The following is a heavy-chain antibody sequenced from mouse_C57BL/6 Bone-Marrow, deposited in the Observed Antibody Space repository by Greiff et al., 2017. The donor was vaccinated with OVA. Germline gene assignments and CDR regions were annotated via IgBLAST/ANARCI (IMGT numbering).Heavy chain of an antibody. J-gene: IGHJ3*01. CDR1: GYTFTSYG. V-gene: IGHV1-81*01. CDR2: IYPRSGNT. D-gene: IGHD2-3*01. CDR3: ARDDGYSFAY. Sequence: QVQLQQSGAELARPGASVKLSCKASGYTFTSYGISWVKQRTGQGLEWIGEIYPRSGNTYYNEKFKGKATLTEDKSSSTAYMELRSLTSEDSAVYFCARDDGYSFAYWGQGTLVTVSA.